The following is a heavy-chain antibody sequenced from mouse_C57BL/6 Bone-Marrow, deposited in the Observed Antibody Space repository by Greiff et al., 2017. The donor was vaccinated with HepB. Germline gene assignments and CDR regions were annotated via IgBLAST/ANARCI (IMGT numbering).Heavy chain of an antibody. J-gene: IGHJ2*01. Sequence: VQLQQSGAELVMPGASVKLSCKASGYTFTSYWMHWVKQRPGQGLEWIGEIDPSDSYTNYNQKFKGKSTLTVDKSSSTAYMQLSSLTSEDSAVYYCARGSSLDFDYWGQGTTLTVSS. D-gene: IGHD1-1*01. CDR3: ARGSSLDFDY. V-gene: IGHV1-69*01. CDR1: GYTFTSYW. CDR2: IDPSDSYT.